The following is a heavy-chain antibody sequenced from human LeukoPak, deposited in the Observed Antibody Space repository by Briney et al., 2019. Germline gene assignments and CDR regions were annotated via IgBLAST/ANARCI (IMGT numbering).Heavy chain of an antibody. J-gene: IGHJ4*02. CDR3: ARAGYYYDSSGYYYVGFDY. Sequence: ASVKVSCKASGYTFTSYDINWVRQATGQGLEWMGWVNPNSGNTGYAQKFQGRVTMTRNTSISTAYMELSSLRSEDTAVYYCARAGYYYDSSGYYYVGFDYWGQGTLVTVSS. V-gene: IGHV1-8*01. CDR1: GYTFTSYD. D-gene: IGHD3-22*01. CDR2: VNPNSGNT.